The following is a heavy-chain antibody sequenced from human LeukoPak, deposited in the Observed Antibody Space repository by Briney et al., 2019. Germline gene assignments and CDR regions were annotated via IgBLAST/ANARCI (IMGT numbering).Heavy chain of an antibody. CDR3: ERVSLATMNLDY. V-gene: IGHV1-2*02. CDR1: GYTFTGYY. CDR2: INPNSGGT. Sequence: GASAKVSCKASGYTFTGYYMYWVRQAPGQGLEWVGWINPNSGGTNYAQKFQGRATMTRDTSISTAYMELSRLRSDDTAVYYCERVSLATMNLDYWGQGTLVTVSS. J-gene: IGHJ4*02. D-gene: IGHD5-24*01.